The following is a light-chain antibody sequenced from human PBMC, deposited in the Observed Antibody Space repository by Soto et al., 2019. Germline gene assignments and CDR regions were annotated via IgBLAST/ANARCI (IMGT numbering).Light chain of an antibody. V-gene: IGKV3-15*01. CDR2: GAS. J-gene: IGKJ2*01. CDR1: QSVSSI. CDR3: QQYNNWPPYT. Sequence: EIVMTQSPATLSVSPGERATLSCRASQSVSSILAWYQQKPGQDPRLLIYGASTRATGIPARFSGSGSGTEFTLTISSLQSEDFAVYYCQQYNNWPPYTFGQGTKLEIK.